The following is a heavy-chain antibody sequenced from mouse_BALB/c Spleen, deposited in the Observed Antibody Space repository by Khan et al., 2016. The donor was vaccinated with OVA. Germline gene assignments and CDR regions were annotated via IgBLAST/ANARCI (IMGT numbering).Heavy chain of an antibody. CDR2: IHYSGST. Sequence: EVQLQESGPDLVKPSQSLSLTCTVTGYSITSGYSWHWIRQFPGNKLEWMGYIHYSGSTNYNPSLKSRISITRDTSKNQFFLQLNSVTTEDTATYYLTRRIYCGNYGHFDYAMDYWGRRSSVTVSS. D-gene: IGHD2-1*01. CDR3: TRRIYCGNYGHFDYAMDY. CDR1: GYSITSGYS. V-gene: IGHV3-1*02. J-gene: IGHJ4*01.